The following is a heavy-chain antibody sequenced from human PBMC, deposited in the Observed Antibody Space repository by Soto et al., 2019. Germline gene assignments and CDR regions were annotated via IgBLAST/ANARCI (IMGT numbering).Heavy chain of an antibody. V-gene: IGHV3-73*01. Sequence: EVQLVESGGGLVQPGGSLKLSCAASGFIFSGSAMHWVRQASGKGLEWVGRIRSKANSYATAYAASVKGRFIISRDDSKNTAYLQMNSLKTEDTAVYYCTRRNWFDPWGQGTLVTVSS. CDR2: IRSKANSYAT. CDR1: GFIFSGSA. J-gene: IGHJ5*02. CDR3: TRRNWFDP.